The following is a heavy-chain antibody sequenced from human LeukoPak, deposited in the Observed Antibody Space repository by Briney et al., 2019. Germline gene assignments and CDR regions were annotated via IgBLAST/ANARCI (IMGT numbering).Heavy chain of an antibody. J-gene: IGHJ4*02. CDR1: RYTLSSYS. D-gene: IGHD1-26*01. Sequence: GGSLRLSRADSRYTLSSYSMNWVRQALGKGLEWVSSISRSSRYIHNVDTVKGRFTNTRNNAKNSLYLQMNSLRAEDTAVYYCASLTDIDAGAVRYWGQGTLVTVSS. CDR2: ISRSSRYI. CDR3: ASLTDIDAGAVRY. V-gene: IGHV3-21*01.